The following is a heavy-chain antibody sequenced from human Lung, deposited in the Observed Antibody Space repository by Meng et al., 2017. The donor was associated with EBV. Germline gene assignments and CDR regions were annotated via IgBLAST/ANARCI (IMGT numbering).Heavy chain of an antibody. CDR1: GDSVSSNSAA. D-gene: IGHD3-10*02. CDR2: TYYRSKYYN. V-gene: IGHV6-1*01. CDR3: ARDWGDVRGGFDF. Sequence: QVHLQQSGPGLVKPSQTLSLTCASYGDSVSSNSAAWNWIRQSPSRGLEWRGRTYYRSKYYNDYALSVKSRITINPDTSKNQFSLQLNSVTPEDTAIYYCARDWGDVRGGFDFWGQGTLVTVSS. J-gene: IGHJ4*02.